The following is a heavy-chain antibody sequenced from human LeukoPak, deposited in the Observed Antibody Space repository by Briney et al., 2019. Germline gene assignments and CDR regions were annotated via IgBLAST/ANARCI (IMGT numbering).Heavy chain of an antibody. D-gene: IGHD3-10*01. Sequence: GGSLTLSCAASGFTFRSYSMSWVRQAPGKGLEWVANINQGGSEKYHVDSVKGRFTTSRDNAKNSLYLQMNSLRGEDTAVYYCAKDSFRVRGVIITYFDYWGQGTLVTVSS. V-gene: IGHV3-7*03. CDR2: INQGGSEK. CDR3: AKDSFRVRGVIITYFDY. J-gene: IGHJ4*02. CDR1: GFTFRSYS.